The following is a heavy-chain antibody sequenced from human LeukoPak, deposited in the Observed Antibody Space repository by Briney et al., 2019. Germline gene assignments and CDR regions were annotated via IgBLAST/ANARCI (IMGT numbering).Heavy chain of an antibody. Sequence: SETLSLTCAVYGGSFSGYYWSWIRRPPGKGLEWIGEINHSGSTNYNPSLKSRVTISVDTSKNQFSLKLSYVTAADTAVYYCARRAFKRDYGAAVAGGRYYYYMDVWGKGTTVTVSS. CDR2: INHSGST. J-gene: IGHJ6*03. CDR1: GGSFSGYY. CDR3: ARRAFKRDYGAAVAGGRYYYYMDV. D-gene: IGHD6-19*01. V-gene: IGHV4-34*01.